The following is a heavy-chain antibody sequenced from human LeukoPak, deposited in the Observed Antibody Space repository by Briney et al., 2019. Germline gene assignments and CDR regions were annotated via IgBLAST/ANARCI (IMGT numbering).Heavy chain of an antibody. J-gene: IGHJ4*02. CDR1: GDSVSTNSAA. CDR3: ARELWGFDY. V-gene: IGHV6-1*01. D-gene: IGHD7-27*01. Sequence: SQTLSLTCAISGDSVSTNSAAWNWIRQSPSRGLEWVGRTYYRSKWYNEYAVSVRSRITIDADTSKNQFSVHLNSVTPEDTAVYYCARELWGFDYWGQGTLVTVSS. CDR2: TYYRSKWYN.